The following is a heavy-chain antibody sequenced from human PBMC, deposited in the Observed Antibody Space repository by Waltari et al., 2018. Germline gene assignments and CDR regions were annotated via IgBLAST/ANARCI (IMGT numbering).Heavy chain of an antibody. Sequence: QVQLVQSGAEVKKPGASVKVSCKASGYTFTSYAMHWVRQAPGQRLEWMGWINAGNGNTKQSQKLQGRVTITRETAASTAYMELSSLRSEDTAVYYCARVNGWEGNDYWGQGTLVTVSS. V-gene: IGHV1-3*01. J-gene: IGHJ4*02. CDR2: INAGNGNT. D-gene: IGHD1-26*01. CDR3: ARVNGWEGNDY. CDR1: GYTFTSYA.